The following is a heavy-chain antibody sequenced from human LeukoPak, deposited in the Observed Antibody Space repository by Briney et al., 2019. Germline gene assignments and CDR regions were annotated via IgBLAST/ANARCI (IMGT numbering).Heavy chain of an antibody. CDR1: GFTFSNAW. V-gene: IGHV3-30-3*01. J-gene: IGHJ6*02. Sequence: GGSLRLSCAASGFTFSNAWMSWVRQAPGKGLEWVAVISYDGSNKYYADSVKGRFTISRDNSKNTLYLQMNSLRAEDTAVYYCARGTPSSSGWLYYGMDVWGQGTTVTVSS. D-gene: IGHD6-19*01. CDR2: ISYDGSNK. CDR3: ARGTPSSSGWLYYGMDV.